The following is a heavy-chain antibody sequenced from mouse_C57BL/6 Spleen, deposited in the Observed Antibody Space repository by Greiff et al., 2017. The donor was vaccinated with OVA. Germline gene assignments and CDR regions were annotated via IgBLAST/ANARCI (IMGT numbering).Heavy chain of an antibody. D-gene: IGHD2-2*01. Sequence: VKLMESGPGLVQPSQSLSITCTVSGFSLTSYGVHWVRQSPGKGLEWLGVLWSGGSTDYNAAFISRLSISKDNYKSQVFFKMNSLQADDTAIYYCARGYDGRYAMDYWGQGTSVTVSS. CDR2: LWSGGST. CDR1: GFSLTSYG. V-gene: IGHV2-2*01. J-gene: IGHJ4*01. CDR3: ARGYDGRYAMDY.